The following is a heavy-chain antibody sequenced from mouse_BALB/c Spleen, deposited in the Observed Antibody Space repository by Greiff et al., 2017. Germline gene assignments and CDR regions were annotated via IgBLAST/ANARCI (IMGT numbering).Heavy chain of an antibody. CDR1: GYTFTSYY. D-gene: IGHD2-14*01. CDR2: INPSNGGT. V-gene: IGHV1S81*02. J-gene: IGHJ2*01. Sequence: QVQLQQPGAELVKPGASVKLSCKASGYTFTSYYMYWVKQRPGQGLEWIGGINPSNGGTNFNEKFKSKATLTVDKSSSTAYMQLSSLTSEDSAVYYCTRSGAYYRYDAYFDYWGQGTTLTVSS. CDR3: TRSGAYYRYDAYFDY.